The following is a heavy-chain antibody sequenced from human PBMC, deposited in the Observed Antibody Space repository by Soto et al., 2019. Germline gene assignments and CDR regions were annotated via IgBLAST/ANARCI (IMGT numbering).Heavy chain of an antibody. J-gene: IGHJ6*02. CDR2: IKSKTDGGST. D-gene: IGHD3-10*01. V-gene: IGHV3-15*07. CDR1: GFTFSNAW. CDR3: TPERPLLLWFGESYYYYGMDV. Sequence: PGGSLRLSCAASGFTFSNAWMNWVRQAPGKGLEWVGRIKSKTDGGSTDYAAPVKGRFTISRDDSKNTLYLQMNSLKTEDTAVYYCTPERPLLLWFGESYYYYGMDVWGQGTTVTVSS.